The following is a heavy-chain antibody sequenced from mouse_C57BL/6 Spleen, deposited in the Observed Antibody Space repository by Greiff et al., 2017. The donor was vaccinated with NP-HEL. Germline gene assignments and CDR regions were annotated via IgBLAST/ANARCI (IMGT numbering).Heavy chain of an antibody. J-gene: IGHJ1*03. Sequence: LQESGAELARPGASVKLSCKASGYTFTSYGISWVKQRTGQGLEWIGEIYPRSGNTYYNEKFKGKATLTADKSSSTAYMELRSLTSEDSAVYFCARCTTVVEGYWYFDVWGTGTTVTVSS. CDR3: ARCTTVVEGYWYFDV. CDR1: GYTFTSYG. CDR2: IYPRSGNT. D-gene: IGHD1-1*01. V-gene: IGHV1-81*01.